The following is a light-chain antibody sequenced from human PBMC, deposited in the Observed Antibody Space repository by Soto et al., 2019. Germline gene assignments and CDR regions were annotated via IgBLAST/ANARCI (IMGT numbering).Light chain of an antibody. Sequence: QSVLTQPPSAFGTPGQRVTISCSGSSSNIGSNTVNWYQQLPGTAPKLLIYANNQRPSGVPDRFSGSKSGTSASLAISGLQSEDEADYCCATWDDSLNGPVFGGGTKLTVL. CDR3: ATWDDSLNGPV. CDR2: ANN. CDR1: SSNIGSNT. V-gene: IGLV1-44*01. J-gene: IGLJ2*01.